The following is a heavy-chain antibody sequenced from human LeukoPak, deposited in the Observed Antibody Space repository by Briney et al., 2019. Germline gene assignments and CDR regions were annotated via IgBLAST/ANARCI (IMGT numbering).Heavy chain of an antibody. CDR1: GGSISSSSYY. CDR3: ARDHRRSGSYDY. D-gene: IGHD1-26*01. CDR2: IYYSGST. J-gene: IGHJ4*02. Sequence: SETLSLTCTVSGGSISSSSYYWGWIRQPPGKGLEWIGSIYYSGSTYYNPSLKSRVTISVDTSKNQFSLKLSSVTAAGTAVYYCARDHRRSGSYDYWGQGTLVTVSS. V-gene: IGHV4-39*02.